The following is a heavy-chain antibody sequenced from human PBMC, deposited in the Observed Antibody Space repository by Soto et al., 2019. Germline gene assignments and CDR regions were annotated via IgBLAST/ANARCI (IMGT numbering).Heavy chain of an antibody. CDR1: GFTLSNYA. Sequence: LRLSCAASGFTLSNYAVNWVRQAPGKGLEWVAYISSDSRYIYHGDSVKGRFTISRDNARNSVYLQMNSLRDEDTAVYYCARIKLVDFFFINVDVYDMDVWGQGTPITVSS. CDR2: ISSDSRYI. CDR3: ARIKLVDFFFINVDVYDMDV. D-gene: IGHD2-15*01. V-gene: IGHV3-48*02. J-gene: IGHJ6*02.